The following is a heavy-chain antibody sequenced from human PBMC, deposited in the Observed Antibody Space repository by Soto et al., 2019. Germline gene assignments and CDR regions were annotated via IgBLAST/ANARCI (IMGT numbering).Heavy chain of an antibody. CDR1: GDSVSSNSAA. Sequence: PSQTLSLTCAISGDSVSSNSAAWNWIRQSPSRGLEWLGRTYYRSKWYNDYAVSVKSRITINPDTSKNQFSLQLNSVTPEDTAVYYCAITYYDFWSGLPDVWGQGTTVTVSS. D-gene: IGHD3-3*01. CDR2: TYYRSKWYN. J-gene: IGHJ6*02. CDR3: AITYYDFWSGLPDV. V-gene: IGHV6-1*01.